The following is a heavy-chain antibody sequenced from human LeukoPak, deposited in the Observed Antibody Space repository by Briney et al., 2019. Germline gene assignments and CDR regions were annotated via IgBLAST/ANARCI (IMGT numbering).Heavy chain of an antibody. Sequence: GGSLRLSCAASGFTFSSYSMNWVRQAPGKGLEWVSSISSSSGYIYYADSVKGRFTISRDNAKNSLYLQMNSLGAEDTAVYYCATGNRDGYNLPLWYWGQGTLVTVSS. J-gene: IGHJ4*02. CDR2: ISSSSGYI. V-gene: IGHV3-21*01. D-gene: IGHD5-24*01. CDR1: GFTFSSYS. CDR3: ATGNRDGYNLPLWY.